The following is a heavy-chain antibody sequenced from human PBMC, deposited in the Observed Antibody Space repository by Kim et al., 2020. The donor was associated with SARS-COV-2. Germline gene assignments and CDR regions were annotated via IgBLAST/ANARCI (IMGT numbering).Heavy chain of an antibody. D-gene: IGHD3-9*01. Sequence: SETLSLTCTVSGGSISSSSYYWGWIRQPPGKGLEWIGSIYYSGSTYYNPSLKSRVTISVDTSKNQFSLKLSSVTAADTAVYYCARSDELLLRYFDWLLYENPPYYVMDVWGQGTTVTVSS. V-gene: IGHV4-39*01. CDR2: IYYSGST. J-gene: IGHJ6*02. CDR3: ARSDELLLRYFDWLLYENPPYYVMDV. CDR1: GGSISSSSYY.